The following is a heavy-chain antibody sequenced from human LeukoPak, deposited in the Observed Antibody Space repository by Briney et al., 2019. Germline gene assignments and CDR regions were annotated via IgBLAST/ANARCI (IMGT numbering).Heavy chain of an antibody. Sequence: GGSLRLSCAASGFTFSSYSMNWVRQAPGKGLEWVSSISSSSSYIYYADSVKGRLTISRDNAKNSLYLQMNSLRAEDTAVYYCAREENDSSGYYWGYFDYWGQGTLVTVSS. V-gene: IGHV3-21*01. CDR3: AREENDSSGYYWGYFDY. J-gene: IGHJ4*02. D-gene: IGHD3-22*01. CDR2: ISSSSSYI. CDR1: GFTFSSYS.